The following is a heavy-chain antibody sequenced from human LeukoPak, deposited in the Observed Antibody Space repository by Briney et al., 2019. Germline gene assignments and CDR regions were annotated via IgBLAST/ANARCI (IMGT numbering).Heavy chain of an antibody. CDR3: ARGLPGTSPGFDY. Sequence: GASVKVSCKASGYTFTANNIHWVRQPPGQGPEWMGWVTPNSGATNIAQKFQDRPAMTTHTSISTAYMDLSRLRPGDTAVYFCARGLPGTSPGFDYWGQGTLVIASS. CDR1: GYTFTANN. V-gene: IGHV1-2*02. D-gene: IGHD5/OR15-5a*01. J-gene: IGHJ4*02. CDR2: VTPNSGAT.